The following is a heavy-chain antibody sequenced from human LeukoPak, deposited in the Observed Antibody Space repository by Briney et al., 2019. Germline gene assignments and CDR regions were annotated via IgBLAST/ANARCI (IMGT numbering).Heavy chain of an antibody. CDR3: ARVVVAAAGTLIYYYYYMDV. CDR2: ISSSSSTI. D-gene: IGHD6-13*01. J-gene: IGHJ6*03. Sequence: GGSLRLSCAASGFTFSSYSMNWVRQAPGKGLEWVSYISSSSSTIYYADSVKGRFTISRDNAKNSLYLQMNSLRAEDTAVYYCARVVVAAAGTLIYYYYYMDVWGKGTTVTVSS. V-gene: IGHV3-48*01. CDR1: GFTFSSYS.